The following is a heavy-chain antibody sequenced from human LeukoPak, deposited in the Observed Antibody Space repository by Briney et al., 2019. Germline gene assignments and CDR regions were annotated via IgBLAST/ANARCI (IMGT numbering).Heavy chain of an antibody. Sequence: SVKVSCKASGGTFSTFGISWVRQAPGQGLEWMGGIIPMSGTVNNAQKFQGRVTITADKSTGTAYMELGSLRSDDTAVYYCARGVYGQWLPYYYYMDVWGKGTTVTVSS. CDR1: GGTFSTFG. CDR2: IIPMSGTV. J-gene: IGHJ6*03. V-gene: IGHV1-69*06. CDR3: ARGVYGQWLPYYYYMDV. D-gene: IGHD6-19*01.